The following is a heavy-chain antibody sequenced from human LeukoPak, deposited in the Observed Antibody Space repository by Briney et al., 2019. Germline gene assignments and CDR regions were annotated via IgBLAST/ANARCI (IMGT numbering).Heavy chain of an antibody. D-gene: IGHD1-26*01. CDR1: GFTFSSYG. V-gene: IGHV3-33*01. CDR2: IWYDGSNK. Sequence: GGSLRLSCAASGFTFSSYGMHWVRQAPGKGLEWVAVIWYDGSNKYYADSVKGRFTISRDNSKNTLYLQMNSLRDEDTAVYYCARGGQWELPTDYWGQGTLVTVSS. J-gene: IGHJ4*02. CDR3: ARGGQWELPTDY.